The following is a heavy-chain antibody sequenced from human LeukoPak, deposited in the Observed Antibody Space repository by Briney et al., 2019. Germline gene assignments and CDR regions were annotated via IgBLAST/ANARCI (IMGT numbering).Heavy chain of an antibody. V-gene: IGHV3-21*01. CDR1: GFTFSTYS. D-gene: IGHD1-26*01. CDR2: ISSSSSYI. Sequence: GGSLRLSCAASGFTFSTYSMNWVRQAPGKGLEWVSSISSSSSYIYYADSVKGRFTISRDNAKNSLYLQMNSLRAEDTAAYYCARDRPRGSGDAFDIWGQGTMVTVSS. J-gene: IGHJ3*02. CDR3: ARDRPRGSGDAFDI.